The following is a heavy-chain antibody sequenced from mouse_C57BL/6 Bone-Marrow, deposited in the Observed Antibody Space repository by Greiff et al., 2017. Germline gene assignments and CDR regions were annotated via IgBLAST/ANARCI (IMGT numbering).Heavy chain of an antibody. J-gene: IGHJ4*01. Sequence: VQLQQSGPGLVQPSQSLSITCTVSGFSLTSYGVHWVRQSPGKGLEWLGVIWSDGSTDYNAAFISRLSISKDNSKSQVFFKMNSLQADDTAIYYCALRSSGYEAMDYWGQGTSVTVSS. V-gene: IGHV2-2*01. CDR2: IWSDGST. D-gene: IGHD3-2*02. CDR3: ALRSSGYEAMDY. CDR1: GFSLTSYG.